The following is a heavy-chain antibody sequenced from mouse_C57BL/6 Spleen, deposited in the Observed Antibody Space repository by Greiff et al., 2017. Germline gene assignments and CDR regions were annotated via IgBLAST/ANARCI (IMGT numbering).Heavy chain of an antibody. J-gene: IGHJ4*01. Sequence: DVQLQESGGGLVKPGGSLKLSCAASGFTFSSYAMSWVRQTPEKRLEWVATISDGGSYTYYPDNVQGRFTISRDNDKNNLYLQMSHLKSEDTAMYYWARDGPYYGNYAMDYWGQGTSVTVSS. CDR1: GFTFSSYA. D-gene: IGHD1-1*02. V-gene: IGHV5-4*01. CDR2: ISDGGSYT. CDR3: ARDGPYYGNYAMDY.